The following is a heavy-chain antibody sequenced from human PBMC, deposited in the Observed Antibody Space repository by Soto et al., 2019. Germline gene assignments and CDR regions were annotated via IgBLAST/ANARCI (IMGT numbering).Heavy chain of an antibody. V-gene: IGHV4-31*03. J-gene: IGHJ4*02. Sequence: TSETLSLTCTVSGGSIRRGGYYWSWIRQHPGKGLEWIGYIYYSGSTYYNPSLKSRVTISVDTSKNQFSLKLSSVTAADTAVYYCARTKDTVYWGQGTLVTVSS. CDR2: IYYSGST. CDR3: ARTKDTVY. D-gene: IGHD5-18*01. CDR1: GGSIRRGGYY.